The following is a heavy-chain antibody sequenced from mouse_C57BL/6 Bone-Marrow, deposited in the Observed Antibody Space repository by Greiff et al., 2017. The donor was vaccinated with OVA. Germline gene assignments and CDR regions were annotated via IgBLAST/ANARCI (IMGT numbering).Heavy chain of an antibody. CDR2: IHPNSGST. CDR1: GYTFTSYW. D-gene: IGHD4-1*01. CDR3: ARYDWDLDY. J-gene: IGHJ2*01. Sequence: VQLQESGAELVKPGASVKLSCKASGYTFTSYWMHWVKQRPGQGLEWIGMIHPNSGSTNYNEKFKSKATLTVGKSSSTAYMQLSSLTSEDSAVYYGARYDWDLDYWGQGTTRTVSS. V-gene: IGHV1-64*01.